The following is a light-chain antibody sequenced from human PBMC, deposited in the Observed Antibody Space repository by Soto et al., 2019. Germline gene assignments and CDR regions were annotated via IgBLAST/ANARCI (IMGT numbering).Light chain of an antibody. J-gene: IGLJ1*01. CDR1: SSDVGSGNV. CDR3: CSHAGRNTYV. V-gene: IGLV2-23*01. Sequence: QSALTQPASVSGSPGQSITISCTGTSSDVGSGNVVSWYQHYPGKAPQLMIYEGFKRPSGVSSRFSGSKSGNTASLTISGLQAEDEAESYCCSHAGRNTYVFGTGTKLTVL. CDR2: EGF.